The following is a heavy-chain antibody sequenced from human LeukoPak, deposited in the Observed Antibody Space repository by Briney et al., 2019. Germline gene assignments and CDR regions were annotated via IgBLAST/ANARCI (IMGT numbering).Heavy chain of an antibody. CDR3: ARGDPIRRGVDTRVVP. J-gene: IGHJ5*02. CDR2: INPNSGGT. D-gene: IGHD5-12*01. V-gene: IGHV1-2*04. Sequence: ASVKVSCKASGYTFTGYYMHWVRQAPGQGLEWMGWINPNSGGTNYAQEFQGWVTMTRDTSISTAYMELSRLRSDDTAVYYCARGDPIRRGVDTRVVPWGQGTLVTVSS. CDR1: GYTFTGYY.